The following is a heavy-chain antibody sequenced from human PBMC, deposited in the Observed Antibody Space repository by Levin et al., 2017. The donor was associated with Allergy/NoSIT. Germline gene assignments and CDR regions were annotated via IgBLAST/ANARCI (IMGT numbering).Heavy chain of an antibody. V-gene: IGHV4-30-4*01. CDR3: ARTVFDGSGYYFDY. CDR1: GGSIRSPNAY. Sequence: SETLSLTCTVSGGSIRSPNAYWSWIRQPPGKGLEWIGFIFQSGSTYYKSSLQSRATISVDGSKNQFSLKVSSMTAADTAVYFCARTVFDGSGYYFDYWGQGSLVTVSS. D-gene: IGHD3-22*01. CDR2: IFQSGST. J-gene: IGHJ4*02.